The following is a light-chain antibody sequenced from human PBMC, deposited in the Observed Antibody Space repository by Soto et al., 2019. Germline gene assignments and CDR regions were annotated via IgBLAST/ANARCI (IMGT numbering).Light chain of an antibody. Sequence: AIRMTQSPSSISAFTGDRVTITCRASQPISTYLAWYQQKPGTAPTLLIYVASTLQSGVPSRFSGSGSGTDFTLTISCLQSEDFATYFCQQYYTYPLAFGQGTKVEIK. CDR2: VAS. V-gene: IGKV1-8*01. CDR3: QQYYTYPLA. CDR1: QPISTY. J-gene: IGKJ1*01.